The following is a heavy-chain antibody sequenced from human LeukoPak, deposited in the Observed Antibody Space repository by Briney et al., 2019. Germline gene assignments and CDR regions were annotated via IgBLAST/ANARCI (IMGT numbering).Heavy chain of an antibody. J-gene: IGHJ3*02. CDR2: IRSKANSYAT. CDR3: TSNYDSSGQNGGDAFDI. Sequence: GGSLRLSCAASGFTFSGSARHWVRQASGKGLGWVGRIRSKANSYATAYAASVKGRFTISRDDSKNTAYLQMNSLKTEDTAVYYCTSNYDSSGQNGGDAFDIWGQGTMVTVSS. V-gene: IGHV3-73*01. D-gene: IGHD3-22*01. CDR1: GFTFSGSA.